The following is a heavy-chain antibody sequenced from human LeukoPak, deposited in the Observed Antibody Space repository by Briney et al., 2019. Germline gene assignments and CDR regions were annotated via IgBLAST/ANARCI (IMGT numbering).Heavy chain of an antibody. J-gene: IGHJ5*02. D-gene: IGHD2-2*01. CDR1: GYSFASYW. Sequence: GESLKISCKASGYSFASYWLGWVRQMPGKGLEWMGIIYPADSDTRYSPSFQGQVTISADKSINTAYLQWSSLKASDAAMYYRARRDYAAYWFDPWGQGTLVTVSS. CDR2: IYPADSDT. CDR3: ARRDYAAYWFDP. V-gene: IGHV5-51*01.